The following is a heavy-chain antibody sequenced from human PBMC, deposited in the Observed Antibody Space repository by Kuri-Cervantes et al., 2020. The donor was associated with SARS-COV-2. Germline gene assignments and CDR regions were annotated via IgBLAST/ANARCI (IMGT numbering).Heavy chain of an antibody. D-gene: IGHD4-17*01. CDR1: GFSLGASA. CDR3: AKDRATVKGAFDY. J-gene: IGHJ4*02. V-gene: IGHV3-23*01. Sequence: GGSLRLSCAASGFSLGASAMSWVRQAPGKGLEWVSAISGSGGSTYYADSVKGRFTISRDNSKNTLYLQMNSLRAEDTAVYYCAKDRATVKGAFDYWGQGTLVTVSS. CDR2: ISGSGGST.